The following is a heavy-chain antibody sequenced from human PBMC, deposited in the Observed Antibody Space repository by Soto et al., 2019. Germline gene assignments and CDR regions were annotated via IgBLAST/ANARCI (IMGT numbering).Heavy chain of an antibody. CDR2: IYHSGST. Sequence: QLQLQESGSGLVKPSQTLSLTCAVSGGSISSGGYSWSWIRQPPGKGLEWMGDIYHSGSTYYIPSPKCRVTLSVDRSKNAFSLKLSSVTAADTAVYYCVGGDKVVVADYWGQGTLVTVSS. CDR1: GGSISSGGYS. V-gene: IGHV4-30-2*01. CDR3: VGGDKVVVADY. D-gene: IGHD2-15*01. J-gene: IGHJ4*02.